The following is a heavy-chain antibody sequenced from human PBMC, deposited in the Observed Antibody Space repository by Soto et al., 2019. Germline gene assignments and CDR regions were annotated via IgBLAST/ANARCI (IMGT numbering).Heavy chain of an antibody. CDR3: ARDSGSIDYDSSGYGCFDY. Sequence: ASVTVSCKASVYTFTSYYMHWVRQAPGQGLEWMGIINPSGGSTSYAQKFQGRVTMTRDTSTSTVYMELSSLRSEDTAVYYCARDSGSIDYDSSGYGCFDYWGQGTLVTVSS. CDR1: VYTFTSYY. J-gene: IGHJ4*02. D-gene: IGHD3-22*01. CDR2: INPSGGST. V-gene: IGHV1-46*01.